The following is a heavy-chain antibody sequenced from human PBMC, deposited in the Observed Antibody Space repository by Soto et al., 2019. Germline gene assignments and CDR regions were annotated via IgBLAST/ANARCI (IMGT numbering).Heavy chain of an antibody. CDR1: GFTFSSYG. J-gene: IGHJ4*02. V-gene: IGHV3-30*18. CDR2: ISYDGSNK. D-gene: IGHD5-12*01. Sequence: QVQLVESGGGVVQPGRSLRLSCAASGFTFSSYGMHWVRQAPGKGLELVAVISYDGSNKYYADSGKGRFTISRDHSKNALYLQMNSMRAEDTSVYYCANEGLRWLQSYYFAYWGQGTLVTVSS. CDR3: ANEGLRWLQSYYFAY.